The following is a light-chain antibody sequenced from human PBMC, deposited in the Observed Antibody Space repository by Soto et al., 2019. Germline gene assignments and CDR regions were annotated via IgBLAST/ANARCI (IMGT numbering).Light chain of an antibody. CDR2: DAS. CDR3: QQCNNLPPA. CDR1: QSISNN. J-gene: IGKJ2*01. V-gene: IGKV3-15*01. Sequence: EIVMTQSPATLSVSPGGTATLSCRASQSISNNLAWYQQKPGQAPRLLIYDASTRATGIPARFSGSGSGTEFTLTISILQSEDFSCYYCQQCNNLPPAFGQGTKLEI.